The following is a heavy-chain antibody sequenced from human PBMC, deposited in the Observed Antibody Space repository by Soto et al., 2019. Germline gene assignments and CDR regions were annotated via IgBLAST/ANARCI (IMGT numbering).Heavy chain of an antibody. CDR1: GFTFSGSA. Sequence: EVQLVESGGGLVQPGGSLKLSCAASGFTFSGSAMHWVRQASGKGLVWVGRIRSKANSYATAYAASVKGRFTISRDDSKNTAYLQMNSLKTEDTAVYYCTRHFGNDGGSPGYWGQGTLVTVSS. D-gene: IGHD1-1*01. V-gene: IGHV3-73*02. CDR2: IRSKANSYAT. J-gene: IGHJ4*02. CDR3: TRHFGNDGGSPGY.